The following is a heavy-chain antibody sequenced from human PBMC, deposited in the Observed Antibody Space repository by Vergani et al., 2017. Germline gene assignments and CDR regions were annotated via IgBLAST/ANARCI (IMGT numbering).Heavy chain of an antibody. D-gene: IGHD2-2*01. Sequence: EVQLVESGGGLVQPGRSLRLSCAASGFTFDDYAMHWVRQAPGKGLEWVSGISWNSGSIGYADSVKGRFTISRDNAKNSLYLQMNSLRAEDTAVYYCARERGYCSSTSCYSDLWGRGTLVTVSS. CDR1: GFTFDDYA. CDR3: ARERGYCSSTSCYSDL. V-gene: IGHV3-9*01. CDR2: ISWNSGSI. J-gene: IGHJ2*01.